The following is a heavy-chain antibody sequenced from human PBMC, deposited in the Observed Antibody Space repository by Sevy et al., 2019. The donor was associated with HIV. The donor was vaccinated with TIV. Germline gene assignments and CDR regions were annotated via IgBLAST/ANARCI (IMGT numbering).Heavy chain of an antibody. CDR3: VRAIGAAGSY. Sequence: GGSLRLSCEASGFTFSSYWMSWVRQAPGEGLEWVANIKEDGSVKYYVDSVKGRFTISRDNAKNSVYLQMNSLRAEDTALYYCVRAIGAAGSYWGQGTLVTVSS. CDR2: IKEDGSVK. D-gene: IGHD6-13*01. V-gene: IGHV3-7*01. CDR1: GFTFSSYW. J-gene: IGHJ4*02.